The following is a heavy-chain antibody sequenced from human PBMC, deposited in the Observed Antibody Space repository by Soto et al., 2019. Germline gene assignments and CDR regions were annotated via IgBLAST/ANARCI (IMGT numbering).Heavy chain of an antibody. J-gene: IGHJ6*03. CDR2: IYWDDDK. Sequence: QITLKESGPPLVKPTQTLTLTCTFSGFSLSTSGVGVGWIRQPPGKALEWLALIYWDDDKRYSPSLKSRLTITKDTSKNQMVITMTNMDPVDTATYSCANSRSGYSGYDSLRYYYYYMDVWGKGTTVTVSS. V-gene: IGHV2-5*02. CDR1: GFSLSTSGVG. CDR3: ANSRSGYSGYDSLRYYYYYMDV. D-gene: IGHD5-12*01.